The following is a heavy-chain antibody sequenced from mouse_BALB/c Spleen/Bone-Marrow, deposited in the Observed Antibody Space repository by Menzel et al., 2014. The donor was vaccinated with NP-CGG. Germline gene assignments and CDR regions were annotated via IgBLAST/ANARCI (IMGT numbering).Heavy chain of an antibody. V-gene: IGHV2-6-7*01. D-gene: IGHD2-4*01. Sequence: VQRVESGPGLVAPSQSLSITCTVSGFSLAGYGVSWVRQPPGKGLEWLGMIWGDGSTDYNSALKSRLSINKDNSKSXGFLKMNSLQTDDTARFYCARDSFLITRALDYWGQGTSVTVSS. J-gene: IGHJ4*01. CDR3: ARDSFLITRALDY. CDR2: IWGDGST. CDR1: GFSLAGYG.